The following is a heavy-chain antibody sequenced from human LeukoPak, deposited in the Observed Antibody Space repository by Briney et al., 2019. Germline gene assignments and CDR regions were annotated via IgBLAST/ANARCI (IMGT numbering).Heavy chain of an antibody. Sequence: QPGGSLRLSCAASGFTFDDYAMHWVRQAPGKGLEWVSGISWNSGSIGYADSVKGRFTISRDNAKNSLYLQMNSQRAEDTALYYCAKVPNTDYYYYGMDVWGQGTTVTVSS. CDR1: GFTFDDYA. J-gene: IGHJ6*02. CDR3: AKVPNTDYYYYGMDV. V-gene: IGHV3-9*01. D-gene: IGHD1/OR15-1a*01. CDR2: ISWNSGSI.